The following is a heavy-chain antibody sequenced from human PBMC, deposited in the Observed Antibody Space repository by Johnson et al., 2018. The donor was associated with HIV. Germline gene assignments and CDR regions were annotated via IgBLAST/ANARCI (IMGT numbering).Heavy chain of an antibody. CDR2: IKQDGSEK. J-gene: IGHJ3*02. CDR3: ARAIAAAGTVGVDAFDI. V-gene: IGHV3-7*01. CDR1: GITVSSNY. D-gene: IGHD6-13*01. Sequence: VQLVESGGALVQPGGSLRLSCAASGITVSSNYMSWVRQAPGKGLEWVANIKQDGSEKYYVDSVKGRFTISRDNAKNSLYLQMNSLRAEDTAVYYCARAIAAAGTVGVDAFDIWGQGTMVTVSS.